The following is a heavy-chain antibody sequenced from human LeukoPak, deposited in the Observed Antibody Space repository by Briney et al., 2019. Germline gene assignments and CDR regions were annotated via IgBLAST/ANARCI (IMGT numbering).Heavy chain of an antibody. CDR2: ISSSSSTI. CDR3: AREVPTISHYFDY. CDR1: GFTFSSYS. V-gene: IGHV3-48*01. D-gene: IGHD5-12*01. J-gene: IGHJ4*02. Sequence: GGSLRLSCAASGFTFSSYSMNWVRQAPGKGLEWVSYISSSSSTIYYADSVKGRFTISRDNAKNSLYLQMNSLRAKDTAVYYYAREVPTISHYFDYWGQGTLVTVSS.